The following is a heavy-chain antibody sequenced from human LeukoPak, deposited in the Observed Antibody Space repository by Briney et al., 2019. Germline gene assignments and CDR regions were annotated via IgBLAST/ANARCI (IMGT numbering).Heavy chain of an antibody. D-gene: IGHD2-2*01. Sequence: PSETLSLTCTVSGGSISSYYWSWIRQPPRKGLEWIGYIDYSGSTNYNPSLKSRVTISVGTPKNQFSLKLTSVTAADTAVYYCARRRTTGLSGYMDVWGKGTTVTVSS. CDR3: ARRRTTGLSGYMDV. CDR2: IDYSGST. J-gene: IGHJ6*03. V-gene: IGHV4-59*08. CDR1: GGSISSYY.